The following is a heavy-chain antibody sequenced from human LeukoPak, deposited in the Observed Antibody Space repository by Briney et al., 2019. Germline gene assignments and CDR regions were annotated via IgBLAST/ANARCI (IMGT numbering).Heavy chain of an antibody. J-gene: IGHJ4*02. CDR3: ARGLEQLVQPFDY. CDR1: GGSISSSSYY. V-gene: IGHV4-61*01. Sequence: RPSETLSLTCTVSGGSISSSSYYWSWIRQPPGTGLEWIGYISYSGSTNYNPSLKSRVTISGDTSKKQFSLKLTSVTAADTAVYYCARGLEQLVQPFDYWGQGTLVTVSS. D-gene: IGHD6-6*01. CDR2: ISYSGST.